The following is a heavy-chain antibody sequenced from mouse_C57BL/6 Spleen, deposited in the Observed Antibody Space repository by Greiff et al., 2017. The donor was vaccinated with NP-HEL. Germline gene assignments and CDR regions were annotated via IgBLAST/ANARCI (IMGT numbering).Heavy chain of an antibody. CDR1: GYTFTSYW. Sequence: QVQLQQPGAELVRPGSSVKLSCKASGYTFTSYWMHWVKQRPIQGLEWIGNIDPSDSETHYNQKFKDKATLTVDKSSSTAYMQLSSLTSEDSAVYYCARYEGYRGWFAYWGQGTLVTVSA. CDR3: ARYEGYRGWFAY. CDR2: IDPSDSET. J-gene: IGHJ3*01. D-gene: IGHD2-2*01. V-gene: IGHV1-52*01.